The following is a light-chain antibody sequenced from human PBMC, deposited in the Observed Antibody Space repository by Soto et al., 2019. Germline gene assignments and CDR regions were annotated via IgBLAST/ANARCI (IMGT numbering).Light chain of an antibody. CDR2: GAS. CDR3: QHYGYSQWT. J-gene: IGKJ1*01. Sequence: EIVLTQSPGTLSLSPGERATLSCRASQSVSSSYLAWYQQKPGQAPRLLIYGASSRATGIPDRFSGSGSGTDFTLTITRLEPEDSAVYFCQHYGYSQWTFGQGTKVEIK. CDR1: QSVSSSY. V-gene: IGKV3-20*01.